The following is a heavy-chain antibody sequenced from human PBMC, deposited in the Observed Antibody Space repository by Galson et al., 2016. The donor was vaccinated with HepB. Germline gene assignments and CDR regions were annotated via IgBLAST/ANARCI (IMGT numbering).Heavy chain of an antibody. CDR1: SGSFGGYY. D-gene: IGHD1-26*01. J-gene: IGHJ4*02. V-gene: IGHV4-34*12. CDR3: ARGVRSADRRLDY. CDR2: IIHSGST. Sequence: LSLTCAVYSGSFGGYYWTWIRQPPGKGLEWIGEIIHSGSTNYDPSLKSRVSVSVDMSKNQFSLKLNSMTAADTAVYYCARGVRSADRRLDYWGQGTLVTVSS.